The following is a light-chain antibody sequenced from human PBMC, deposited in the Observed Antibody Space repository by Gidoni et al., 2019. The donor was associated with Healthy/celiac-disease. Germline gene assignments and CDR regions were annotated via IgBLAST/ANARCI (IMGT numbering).Light chain of an antibody. CDR1: SSNIGAGYD. CDR2: GNS. CDR3: QSYDSSLSAL. Sequence: QSVRTQPPSVSGAPGQRVTISCTGSSSNIGAGYDVHWYQQLPGTAPKLLIYGNSNRPSGVPDRFSGSKSGTSASLAITGLQAEDEADYYCQSYDSSLSALFGGGTKLTVL. V-gene: IGLV1-40*01. J-gene: IGLJ2*01.